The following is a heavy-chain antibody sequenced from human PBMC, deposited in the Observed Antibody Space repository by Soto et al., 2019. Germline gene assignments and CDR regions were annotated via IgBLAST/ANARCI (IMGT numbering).Heavy chain of an antibody. CDR2: IFSNDEK. V-gene: IGHV2-26*01. D-gene: IGHD5-18*01. J-gene: IGHJ6*02. CDR1: GFSLSNARMG. CDR3: ARIPSGYSYGLGYYYYGMDV. Sequence: SGPTLVNPTETLTLTCTVSGFSLSNARMGVSWIRQPPGKALEWLAHIFSNDEKSYSTSLKSRLTISKDTSKSQVVLTMTNMDPVDTATYYCARIPSGYSYGLGYYYYGMDVWGQGTTVTVSS.